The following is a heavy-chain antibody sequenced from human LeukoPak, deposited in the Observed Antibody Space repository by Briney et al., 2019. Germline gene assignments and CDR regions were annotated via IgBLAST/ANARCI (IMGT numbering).Heavy chain of an antibody. CDR1: GFTFSSYS. CDR2: INWNGGST. D-gene: IGHD2-15*01. CDR3: ARVGATLLGYYYYYMDV. Sequence: GGSLRLSCAASGFTFSSYSMNWVRQAPGKGLEWVSGINWNGGSTGYADSVKGRFTISRDNAKNSLYLQMNSLRAEDTALYYCARVGATLLGYYYYYMDVWGKGTTVTVSS. V-gene: IGHV3-20*04. J-gene: IGHJ6*03.